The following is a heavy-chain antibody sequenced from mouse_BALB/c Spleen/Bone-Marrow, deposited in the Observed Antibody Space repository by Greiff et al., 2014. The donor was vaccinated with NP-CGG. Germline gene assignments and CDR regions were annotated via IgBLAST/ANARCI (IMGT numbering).Heavy chain of an antibody. CDR1: GFNIEDVY. Sequence: VQLQQSGAELVKPGASVKLSCSGSGFNIEDVYMYYLKQRPEQGLEWIGRIDPANGNSEYAPKFRGKATITAGTSSNTAYLQLSSLTSEDAAVYYCATFINVDPWFAYWGQGTLVTVSA. CDR2: IDPANGNS. V-gene: IGHV14-3*02. D-gene: IGHD1-2*01. J-gene: IGHJ3*01. CDR3: ATFINVDPWFAY.